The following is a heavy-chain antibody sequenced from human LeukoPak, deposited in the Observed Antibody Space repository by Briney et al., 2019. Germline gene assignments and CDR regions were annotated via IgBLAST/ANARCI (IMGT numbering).Heavy chain of an antibody. V-gene: IGHV4-59*01. CDR1: GGSISSYY. CDR2: FNYIGST. CDR3: ARGRSSGLMWACDH. Sequence: PSETLSLTCTVSGGSISSYYWSWIRQPPGKGLEWIGNFNYIGSTNYNPSLKSRVTISVDTSKNQFSLKLSSVTAADTAVYYCARGRSSGLMWACDHWGQGTLVTVSS. J-gene: IGHJ4*02. D-gene: IGHD6-19*01.